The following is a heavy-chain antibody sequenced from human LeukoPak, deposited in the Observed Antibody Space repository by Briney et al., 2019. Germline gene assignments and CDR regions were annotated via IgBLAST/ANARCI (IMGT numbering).Heavy chain of an antibody. J-gene: IGHJ6*03. CDR3: ARRITYMDV. V-gene: IGHV4-4*08. CDR2: IYTSGST. Sequence: SEALSLTCTVSAGSISTYPWSWIRQPPGKGLEWIGYIYTSGSTSYNPSLNSRVTISVDTSKNQFSLKLTSVTAADTAVYYCARRITYMDVWGNGTTVTVSS. D-gene: IGHD3-10*01. CDR1: AGSISTYP.